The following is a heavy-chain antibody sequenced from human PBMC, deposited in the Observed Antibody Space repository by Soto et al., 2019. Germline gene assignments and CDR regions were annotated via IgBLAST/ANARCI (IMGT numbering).Heavy chain of an antibody. Sequence: QVQLVQSGAEVKKPGASVKVSCKASGYSFTSYGISWVRQAPGQGLEWMGWISAYNGNRKYAQKFQGRVTMTTDTXXXXXXXXXXXXXXXXXXXXYXARDLGGFPDYWGQGTLVTVSS. CDR3: ARDLGGFPDY. CDR1: GYSFTSYG. CDR2: ISAYNGNR. J-gene: IGHJ4*02. V-gene: IGHV1-18*01. D-gene: IGHD5-12*01.